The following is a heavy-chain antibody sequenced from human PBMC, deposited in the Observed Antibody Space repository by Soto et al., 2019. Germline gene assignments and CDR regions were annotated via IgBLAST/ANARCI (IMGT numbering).Heavy chain of an antibody. CDR3: ARDDRSGWEYYFDY. D-gene: IGHD6-19*01. CDR2: MYNSGST. V-gene: IGHV4-59*12. J-gene: IGHJ4*02. CDR1: GGSISRDH. Sequence: SETLSLTCSVSGGSISRDHWSWVRQPPGKGLEWIGYMYNSGSTNNNPSLKSRVTISLDTSKNQVSLKLSSVTAADTAVYYWARDDRSGWEYYFDYWGQGTLVTVSS.